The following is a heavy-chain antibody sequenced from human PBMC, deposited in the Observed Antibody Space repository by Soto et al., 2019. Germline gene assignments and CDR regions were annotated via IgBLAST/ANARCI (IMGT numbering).Heavy chain of an antibody. J-gene: IGHJ4*02. V-gene: IGHV4-59*01. CDR3: AREYSSFDY. Sequence: QVQLQESGPGLVKPSETLSLTCTVSGGSISTYYWHWIRQPPGKGLEWIGYIHDSGAFSYNPSLNRRLIMSMDTSKNQFSLRLNSVTAADTAVYYCAREYSSFDYWGQGAPVTVSS. CDR1: GGSISTYY. D-gene: IGHD4-4*01. CDR2: IHDSGAF.